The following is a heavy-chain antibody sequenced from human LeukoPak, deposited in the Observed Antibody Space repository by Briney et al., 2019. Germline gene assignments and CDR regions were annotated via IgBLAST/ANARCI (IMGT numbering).Heavy chain of an antibody. V-gene: IGHV3-21*01. D-gene: IGHD3-16*01. J-gene: IGHJ3*02. CDR2: ISSRDTYI. CDR1: GFTFRTYS. CDR3: AKEYSRGRGDAFDI. Sequence: GGSLRLSCAVSGFTFRTYSLTWVRQAPGKGLEWVSYISSRDTYIYYADSVRGRFTISRDHAKNSLYLQMNSLKAEDTAVYYCAKEYSRGRGDAFDIWGQGTMVTVSS.